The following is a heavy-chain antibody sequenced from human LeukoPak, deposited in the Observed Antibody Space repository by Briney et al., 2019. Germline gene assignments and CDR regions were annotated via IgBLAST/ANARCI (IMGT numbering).Heavy chain of an antibody. Sequence: PGRSLRLSCAASGFTFDDHAMHWVRRTPGKGLVWVSRISHDGFISYADSVKGRFTISRDNAKNTLILQMNSLRAEDTAVYYCARDWVYKIDYWGRGTLVTVSS. CDR2: ISHDGFI. V-gene: IGHV3-74*01. D-gene: IGHD5-24*01. J-gene: IGHJ4*02. CDR1: GFTFDDHA. CDR3: ARDWVYKIDY.